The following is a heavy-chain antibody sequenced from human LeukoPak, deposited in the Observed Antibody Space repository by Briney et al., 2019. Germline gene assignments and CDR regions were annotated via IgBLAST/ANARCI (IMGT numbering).Heavy chain of an antibody. D-gene: IGHD6-19*01. J-gene: IGHJ4*02. CDR3: ARDHPPKVLSSGVEYYFDY. V-gene: IGHV7-4-1*02. Sequence: ASVKISCKASGGTFSSYAISWVRQAPGQGLEWMGWINTNTGNPTYAQGFTGRFVFPLDTSVSTAYLQISSLKAEDTAVYYCARDHPPKVLSSGVEYYFDYWGQGTLVTVSS. CDR1: GGTFSSYA. CDR2: INTNTGNP.